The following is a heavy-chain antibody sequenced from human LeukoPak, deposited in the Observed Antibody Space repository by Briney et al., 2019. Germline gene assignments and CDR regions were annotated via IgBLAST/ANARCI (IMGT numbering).Heavy chain of an antibody. CDR2: IKQDGSEK. CDR3: AKVEPEGYSSGWYPRPFDY. Sequence: GGSLRLSCAASGFTFSSNWMSWVRQAPGKRLEWVANIKQDGSEKYYVDSVKGRFTISRDNAKNSLYLQMNSLRAEDTAVYYCAKVEPEGYSSGWYPRPFDYWGQGTLVTVSS. V-gene: IGHV3-7*01. CDR1: GFTFSSNW. D-gene: IGHD6-19*01. J-gene: IGHJ4*02.